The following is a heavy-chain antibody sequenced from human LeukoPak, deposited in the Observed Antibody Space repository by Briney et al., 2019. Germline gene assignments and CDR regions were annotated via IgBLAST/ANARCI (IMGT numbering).Heavy chain of an antibody. D-gene: IGHD2-2*01. V-gene: IGHV3-30*18. CDR1: GFTFSSYG. CDR2: ISYDGSNK. CDR3: AKDLFSLVPAAMPRDY. J-gene: IGHJ4*02. Sequence: GGSLRLSCAASGFTFSSYGMHWVRLAPGKGLGWVAVISYDGSNKYYADSVKGRFTISRDYSKNTLYLQMNSLRAEDTAVYYCAKDLFSLVPAAMPRDYWGQGTLVTVSS.